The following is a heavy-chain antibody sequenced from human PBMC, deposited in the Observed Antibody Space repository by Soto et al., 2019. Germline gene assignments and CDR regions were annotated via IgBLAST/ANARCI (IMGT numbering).Heavy chain of an antibody. Sequence: QVQLVESGGGVVQPGRSLRLSCAASGFTFSSYGMHWVRQAPGKGLEWVAVISYGGSNKYYADSVKGRFTISRDNSKNTLYLQMNSLRAEETAVYYCAKGKGGTTGTTVYFDYWGQGTLVTVSS. CDR1: GFTFSSYG. V-gene: IGHV3-30*18. J-gene: IGHJ4*02. CDR3: AKGKGGTTGTTVYFDY. CDR2: ISYGGSNK. D-gene: IGHD1-1*01.